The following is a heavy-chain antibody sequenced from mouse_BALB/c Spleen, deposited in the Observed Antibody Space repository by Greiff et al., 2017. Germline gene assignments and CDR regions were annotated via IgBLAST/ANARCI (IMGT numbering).Heavy chain of an antibody. CDR1: GFTFSSYG. CDR3: ARWDY. V-gene: IGHV5-6-3*01. CDR2: INSNGGST. J-gene: IGHJ2*01. Sequence: EVKLQESGGGLVQPGGSLKLSCAASGFTFSSYGMSWVRQTPDKRLELVATINSNGGSTYYPDSVKGRFTISRDNAKNTLYLQMSSLKSEDTAMYYCARWDYWGQGTTLTVSS.